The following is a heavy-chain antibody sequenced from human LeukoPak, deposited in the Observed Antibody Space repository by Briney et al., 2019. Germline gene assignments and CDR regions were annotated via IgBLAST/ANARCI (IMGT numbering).Heavy chain of an antibody. CDR2: ISGSGGRT. CDR1: GFTFSSYA. J-gene: IGHJ4*02. CDR3: AKVWGNYYYLDY. V-gene: IGHV3-23*01. D-gene: IGHD3-16*01. Sequence: GGSLRPSWAVSGFTFSSYAMSWVRQAPGKGLEWVAAISGSGGRTYYADFVKGRFTISRDNSKNTLYLQMNSLRAEDTAVYYCAKVWGNYYYLDYWGQGTLVTVSS.